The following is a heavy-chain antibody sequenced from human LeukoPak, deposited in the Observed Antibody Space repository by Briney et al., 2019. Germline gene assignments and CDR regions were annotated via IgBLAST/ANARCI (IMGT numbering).Heavy chain of an antibody. D-gene: IGHD6-13*01. CDR2: IKPDGSEK. CDR1: GFTFSSYA. Sequence: GGSLRLSCAASGFTFSSYAMHWVRQAPGKGLEWVATIKPDGSEKDYVDSVRGRFTISRVNAENSLYLQMNSLRAEDTAVYHCTKGGYSTSWYWIYWGQGTLVTVSS. V-gene: IGHV3-7*03. J-gene: IGHJ4*02. CDR3: TKGGYSTSWYWIY.